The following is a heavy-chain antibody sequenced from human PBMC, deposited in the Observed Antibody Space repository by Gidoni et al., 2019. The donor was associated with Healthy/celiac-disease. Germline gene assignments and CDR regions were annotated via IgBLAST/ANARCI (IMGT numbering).Heavy chain of an antibody. J-gene: IGHJ4*02. CDR1: GFTVSSNY. D-gene: IGHD3-16*01. V-gene: IGHV3-66*01. CDR3: ARDLGGDGYEDSDY. Sequence: EVQLVASGGGLVQPGGSLRLSCAASGFTVSSNYMSWVRQAPGKGLEWVSVSYSGGSTYYADSVKGRFTISRDNSKNTLYLQMNSLRAEDTAVYYCARDLGGDGYEDSDYWGQGTLVTVSS. CDR2: SYSGGST.